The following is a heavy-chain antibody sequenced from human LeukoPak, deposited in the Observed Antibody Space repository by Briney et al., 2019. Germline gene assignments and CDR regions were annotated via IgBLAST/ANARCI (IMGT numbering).Heavy chain of an antibody. D-gene: IGHD3-10*01. Sequence: SETLSLTCSVSGGSIGSYYWSWIRQSAGKGLEWIGCIYTTGNTDYNPSLRSRVAISVDKSKNQLSLKLSSVTAADTAVYFCARNRVYFRSGSDFDYWGQGTLVTVSS. CDR1: GGSIGSYY. V-gene: IGHV4-4*07. CDR2: IYTTGNT. J-gene: IGHJ4*02. CDR3: ARNRVYFRSGSDFDY.